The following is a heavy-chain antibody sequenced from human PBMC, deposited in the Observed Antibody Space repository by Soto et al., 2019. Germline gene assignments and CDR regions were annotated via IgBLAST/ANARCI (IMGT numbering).Heavy chain of an antibody. V-gene: IGHV3-74*01. Sequence: EVQLVESGGGLVQPGGSLRLSCTASGFTFNNKWMHWVRQAPGKGLVWVSRIDGYSTTTNYADSVKGRFTISRDNAQNTVFLPVTSLTDEDTAVYYCARGGAMGVDYLCQGTLVTVSS. J-gene: IGHJ4*02. D-gene: IGHD1-26*01. CDR3: ARGGAMGVDY. CDR2: IDGYSTTT. CDR1: GFTFNNKW.